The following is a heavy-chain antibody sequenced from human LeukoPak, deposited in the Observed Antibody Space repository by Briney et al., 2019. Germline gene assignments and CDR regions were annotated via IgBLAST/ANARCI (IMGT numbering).Heavy chain of an antibody. CDR1: GGSISSGVYY. V-gene: IGHV4-39*01. CDR2: IYYGGST. Sequence: SQTLSLTCTVSGGSISSGVYYWSWIRQPPGKGLEWIGSIYYGGSTYYNPSLKSRVTISVDTSKNQFSLKLSSVTAADTAVYYCARAPTYYDILTGYYTGGYFDYWGQGTLVTVSS. J-gene: IGHJ4*02. D-gene: IGHD3-9*01. CDR3: ARAPTYYDILTGYYTGGYFDY.